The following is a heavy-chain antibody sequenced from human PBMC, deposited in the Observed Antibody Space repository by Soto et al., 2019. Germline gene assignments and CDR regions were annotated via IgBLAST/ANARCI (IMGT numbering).Heavy chain of an antibody. CDR3: AREGYVDTAMVIPYFDY. J-gene: IGHJ4*02. CDR2: IWYDGSNK. CDR1: GFTFSDYG. Sequence: GGSMRIACAASGFTFSDYGMHWVRQAPGKGLEWVAVIWYDGSNKYYADSVKGRFTISRDNSKNTLFLQMNSLRADDTAFYYCAREGYVDTAMVIPYFDYWGQGTLVTVSS. V-gene: IGHV3-33*01. D-gene: IGHD5-18*01.